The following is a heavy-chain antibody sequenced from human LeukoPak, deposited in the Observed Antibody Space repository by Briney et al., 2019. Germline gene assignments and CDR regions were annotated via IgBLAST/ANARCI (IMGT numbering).Heavy chain of an antibody. CDR1: GFTFSNYG. V-gene: IGHV3-33*06. Sequence: GGSLRLSCAASGFTFSNYGMHWVRQAPGKGLEWVAVIWYDGSTKYYVDSVKGRFTISRDNSKNTLYLQMNSLRDEDTALYYCAKAGIGVVGYFDYWGQGTLVTVSS. CDR2: IWYDGSTK. CDR3: AKAGIGVVGYFDY. J-gene: IGHJ4*02. D-gene: IGHD6-19*01.